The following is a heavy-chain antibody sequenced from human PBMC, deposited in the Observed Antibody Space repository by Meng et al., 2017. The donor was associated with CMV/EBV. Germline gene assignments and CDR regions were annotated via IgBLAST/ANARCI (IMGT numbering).Heavy chain of an antibody. CDR2: VNSNNDAT. CDR3: VRSSGWSLFDY. D-gene: IGHD6-19*01. J-gene: IGHJ4*02. CDR1: GFTFSDYY. Sequence: HLVQSGAEMKKPGASVKVSCTTSGFTFSDYYIHWVRQAPGQGLEWMGWVNSNNDATNYARKFQGRVSMTRDTSISTAHMELSRLMSDDTAVYYCVRSSGWSLFDYWGQGTLVTVSS. V-gene: IGHV1-2*02.